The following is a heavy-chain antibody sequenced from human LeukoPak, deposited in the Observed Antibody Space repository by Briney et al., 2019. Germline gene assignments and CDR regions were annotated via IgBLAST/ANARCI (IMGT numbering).Heavy chain of an antibody. V-gene: IGHV4-61*01. CDR3: ASLPTL. J-gene: IGHJ4*02. CDR1: GGSVSSGSYY. Sequence: SETLSLTCTVSGGSVSSGSYYWSWIRQPPGKGLEFIGYIYNSVTDYNPSLKSRLTISADTSKNQFSLRLSSMTPADTAVYYCASLPTLWGQGTLVTVSS. CDR2: IYNSVT.